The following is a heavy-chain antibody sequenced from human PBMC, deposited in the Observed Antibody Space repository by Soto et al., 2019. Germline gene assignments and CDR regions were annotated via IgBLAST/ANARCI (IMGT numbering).Heavy chain of an antibody. J-gene: IGHJ5*02. V-gene: IGHV3-23*01. CDR1: GFTLSNYA. D-gene: IGHD6-19*01. Sequence: DVQLLESGGGLVQPGGSLRLTCAASGFTLSNYAMSWVRQAPGKGLEWVSVVSGHSRSIYYADSVRGRFTISRDNSKNTLYLQMTSLRVEDTAVYHCATTNPSRAHTSGWNDWFDPWGQGTLVTVSS. CDR2: VSGHSRSI. CDR3: ATTNPSRAHTSGWNDWFDP.